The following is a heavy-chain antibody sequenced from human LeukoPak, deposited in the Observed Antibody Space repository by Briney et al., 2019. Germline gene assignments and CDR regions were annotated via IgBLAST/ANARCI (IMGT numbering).Heavy chain of an antibody. J-gene: IGHJ4*02. CDR1: GGSISSYY. D-gene: IGHD4-23*01. CDR2: IHYSGST. Sequence: SETLSLTCTVSGGSISSYYWSWIRQPPGKGLEWIGYIHYSGSTNYNPSLQSRVTISVDTSKNQFSLNLSSVIAADTAVYYCARALDYGGKVDYWGQGTLVTVSS. V-gene: IGHV4-59*01. CDR3: ARALDYGGKVDY.